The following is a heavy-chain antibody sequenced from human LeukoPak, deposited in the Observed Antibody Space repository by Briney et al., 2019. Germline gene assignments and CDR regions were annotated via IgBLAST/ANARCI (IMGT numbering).Heavy chain of an antibody. CDR1: GFTFSTYS. J-gene: IGHJ4*02. CDR2: ISSSGSYI. V-gene: IGHV3-21*01. D-gene: IGHD4-17*01. CDR3: ARDAHGYGDPY. Sequence: GGSLRLSCAASGFTFSTYSMNWVRQAPGKGLEWVSSISSSGSYIYYSDSVRGRFTISRDNAKNSLYLQMNSLRAEDTAVYYCARDAHGYGDPYWGQGTLVTVSS.